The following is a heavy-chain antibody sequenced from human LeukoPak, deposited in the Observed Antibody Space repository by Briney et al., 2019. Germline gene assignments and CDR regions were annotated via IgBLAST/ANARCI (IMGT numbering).Heavy chain of an antibody. Sequence: SVKVSCKASGGTFSSYAISWVRQAPGQGLEWMGGIIPTFGTANYAQKFQGRVTITADESTSTAYMELSSLRSEDTAVYYCASRPYCSGGSCYSTYFQHWGQGTLVTVSS. V-gene: IGHV1-69*01. CDR1: GGTFSSYA. CDR3: ASRPYCSGGSCYSTYFQH. CDR2: IIPTFGTA. D-gene: IGHD2-15*01. J-gene: IGHJ1*01.